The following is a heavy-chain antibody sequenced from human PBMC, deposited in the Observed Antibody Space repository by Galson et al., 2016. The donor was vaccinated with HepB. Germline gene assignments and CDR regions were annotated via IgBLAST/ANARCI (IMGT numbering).Heavy chain of an antibody. J-gene: IGHJ6*02. CDR1: GDSVSSNSAA. Sequence: CAISGDSVSSNSAAWNWIRQSPSRGLEWLGRTYYRSKWYNDYAVSVKSRIIVNPDTSKYQSSLQLNSVTPEDTAVYYCVEQRKGAPYGMDVWGQGTTVTVSS. CDR2: TYYRSKWYN. V-gene: IGHV6-1*01. D-gene: IGHD1/OR15-1a*01. CDR3: VEQRKGAPYGMDV.